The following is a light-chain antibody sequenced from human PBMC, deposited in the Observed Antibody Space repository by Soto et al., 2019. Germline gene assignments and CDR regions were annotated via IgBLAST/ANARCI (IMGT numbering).Light chain of an antibody. CDR2: EVS. J-gene: IGLJ1*01. CDR3: TSYAGSNNFFYV. V-gene: IGLV2-8*01. Sequence: QSVLTQPPSASRSPGQSVTISCTGTSSDVGGYNYVSWYQQHPGKAPKLMIYEVSKRPSGVPDRFSGSKSGNTASLTVSRLQAEDEADYYCTSYAGSNNFFYVFGTGTKVTVL. CDR1: SSDVGGYNY.